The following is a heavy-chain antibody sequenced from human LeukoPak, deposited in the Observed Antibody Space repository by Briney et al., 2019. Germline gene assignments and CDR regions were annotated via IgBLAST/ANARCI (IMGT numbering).Heavy chain of an antibody. CDR3: ARGRRQKPFDY. J-gene: IGHJ4*02. CDR1: GGSISSGGYY. Sequence: SQTLSPTCTVSGGSISSGGYYWSWIRQPPGKGLEWIGEINHSGSTNYNPSLKSRVTISVDTSKNQFSLKLSSVTAADTAVYYCARGRRQKPFDYWGQGTLVTVSS. CDR2: INHSGST. V-gene: IGHV4-30-2*01.